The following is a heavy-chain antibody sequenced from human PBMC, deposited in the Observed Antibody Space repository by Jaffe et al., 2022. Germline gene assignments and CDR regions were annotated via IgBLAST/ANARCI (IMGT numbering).Heavy chain of an antibody. Sequence: QVQLQESGPGLVKPSETVSLTCSVSGGPMINYYWSWIRQSPGKGLEWIGHIFYNGSTNYNPSLKSRVTISIDTPNNQFSLKVRSMTTADTAVYYCARGRGVMAWFAPWGQGALVTVSS. CDR3: ARGRGVMAWFAP. J-gene: IGHJ5*02. CDR1: GGPMINYY. V-gene: IGHV4-59*01. D-gene: IGHD2-8*01. CDR2: IFYNGST.